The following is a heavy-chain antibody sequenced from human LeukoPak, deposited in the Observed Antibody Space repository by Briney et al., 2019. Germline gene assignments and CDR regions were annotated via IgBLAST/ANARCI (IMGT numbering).Heavy chain of an antibody. D-gene: IGHD3-22*01. J-gene: IGHJ3*02. V-gene: IGHV3-13*04. CDR2: IGTTGDT. CDR3: ARGLYYYDSSGYYGDTFDI. Sequence: GGSLRLSCAASGFTFSSYDMHWVRQPTGKGLEWVSGIGTTGDTCYPGSVKGRFTISRENAKNALYLQMNSLRAGDTAVYYCARGLYYYDSSGYYGDTFDIWGQGTMVIVSS. CDR1: GFTFSSYD.